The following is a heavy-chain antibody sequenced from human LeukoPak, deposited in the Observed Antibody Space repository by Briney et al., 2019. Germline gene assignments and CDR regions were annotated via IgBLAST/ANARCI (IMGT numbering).Heavy chain of an antibody. CDR3: ARGYYDFWSGYLRWFDP. V-gene: IGHV4-30-4*08. CDR1: GGSISSGDYY. CDR2: IYYSGST. D-gene: IGHD3-3*01. J-gene: IGHJ5*02. Sequence: SETLSLTCTVSGGSISSGDYYWSCIRQPPGKGLEWIGYIYYSGSTYYNPSLESRVTISVDTSKNQFSLKLSSVTAADTAVYYCARGYYDFWSGYLRWFDPWGQGTLVTVSS.